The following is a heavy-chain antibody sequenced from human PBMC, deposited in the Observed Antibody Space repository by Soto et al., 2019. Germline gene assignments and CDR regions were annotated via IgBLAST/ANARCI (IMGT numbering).Heavy chain of an antibody. CDR2: INPSGGST. D-gene: IGHD2-21*02. V-gene: IGHV1-46*01. J-gene: IGHJ6*02. Sequence: ASVKVSCTASGSTFTSYYMHWVRQAPGQGLEWMGIINPSGGSTSYAQKFQGRVTMTRDTSTSTVYMELSSLRSEDTAVYYCARTKLGVTPYYYYYGMDVWGQGTTVTVSS. CDR1: GSTFTSYY. CDR3: ARTKLGVTPYYYYYGMDV.